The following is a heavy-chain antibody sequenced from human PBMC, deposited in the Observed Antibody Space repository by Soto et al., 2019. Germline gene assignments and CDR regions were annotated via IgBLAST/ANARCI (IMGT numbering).Heavy chain of an antibody. D-gene: IGHD4-17*01. V-gene: IGHV4-31*03. CDR2: IYYSGST. Sequence: QVQLQESGPGLVKPSQTLPLTCTVSGGSITTGGYYWSWIRQHPGKGPEWIGYIYYSGSTYYNPSLESRVTISVDTSKNQFSLRLSSVTAADTAVYYCARGLSVTLFDYWGQGTLVAVSS. J-gene: IGHJ4*02. CDR3: ARGLSVTLFDY. CDR1: GGSITTGGYY.